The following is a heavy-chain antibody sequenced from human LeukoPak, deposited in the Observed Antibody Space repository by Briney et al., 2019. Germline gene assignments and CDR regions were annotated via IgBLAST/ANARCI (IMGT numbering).Heavy chain of an antibody. CDR2: INHSGST. CDR1: GGFISNGDYY. Sequence: SETLSLTCTVSGGFISNGDYYWGWIRQPPGKGLEWIGEINHSGSTNYNQSLKSRVTISVDTSKNQFSLKLSSVTAADTAVYYCARGVLRGYSYGLDRYSSSYYYYMDVWGKGTTVTVSS. CDR3: ARGVLRGYSYGLDRYSSSYYYYMDV. J-gene: IGHJ6*03. V-gene: IGHV4-39*07. D-gene: IGHD5-18*01.